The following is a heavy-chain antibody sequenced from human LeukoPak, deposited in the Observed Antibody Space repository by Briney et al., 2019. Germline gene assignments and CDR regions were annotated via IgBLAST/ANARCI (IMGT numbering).Heavy chain of an antibody. CDR3: ARGVRVRDGSLNWFDP. CDR2: IIPIFGTA. J-gene: IGHJ5*02. V-gene: IGHV1-69*13. CDR1: GGTFSSYA. D-gene: IGHD5-24*01. Sequence: GASVKVSCKASGGTFSSYAISWVRQAPGQGLEWMGGIIPIFGTANYAQKFQGRVTITADESTSTAYMELSSLRSEDTAVYYCARGVRVRDGSLNWFDPWGQGTLVTVSS.